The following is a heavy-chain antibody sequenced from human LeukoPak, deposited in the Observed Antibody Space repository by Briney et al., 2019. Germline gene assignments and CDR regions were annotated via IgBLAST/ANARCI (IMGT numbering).Heavy chain of an antibody. D-gene: IGHD6-19*01. J-gene: IGHJ4*02. V-gene: IGHV3-9*01. CDR2: ISWNSGSI. CDR1: XFXXXDXX. Sequence: CXAXXFXXXDXXMHXVXQXXXXXXEWVSGISWNSGSIGYADSVKGRFTISRDNAKNSLYLQMNSLRAEDTALYYCAKGRGWSDFDYWGQGTLVTVSS. CDR3: AKGRGWSDFDY.